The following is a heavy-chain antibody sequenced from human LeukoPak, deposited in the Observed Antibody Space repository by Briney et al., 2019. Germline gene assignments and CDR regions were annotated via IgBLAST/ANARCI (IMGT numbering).Heavy chain of an antibody. V-gene: IGHV4-39*01. CDR1: GGSISSSSYY. D-gene: IGHD5-18*01. CDR2: IYYSGST. CDR3: ARLRGYSYGYEFDY. J-gene: IGHJ4*02. Sequence: SETLSLTCTVSGGSISSSSYYWGWIRQPPGKGLEWIGSIYYSGSTYYNPSLKSRVTISVDTSKSQFSLKLSSVTAADTAVYYCARLRGYSYGYEFDYWGQGTLVTVSS.